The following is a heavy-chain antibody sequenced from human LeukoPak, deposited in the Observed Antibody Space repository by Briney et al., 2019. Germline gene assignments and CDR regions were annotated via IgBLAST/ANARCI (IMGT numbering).Heavy chain of an antibody. J-gene: IGHJ4*02. CDR3: ARHRSGYYEDQHFDY. V-gene: IGHV4-59*08. CDR1: GGSISSYY. Sequence: SEALSLTCTVSGGSISSYYWSWIRQPPGKGLEWIGYIYYSGSTNYNPSLKSRVTISVDTSKNQFSLKLSSVTAADAAVYYCARHRSGYYEDQHFDYWGQGTLVTVSS. D-gene: IGHD3-22*01. CDR2: IYYSGST.